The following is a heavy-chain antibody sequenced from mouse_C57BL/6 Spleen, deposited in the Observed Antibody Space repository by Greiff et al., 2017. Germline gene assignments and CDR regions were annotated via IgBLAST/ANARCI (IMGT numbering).Heavy chain of an antibody. J-gene: IGHJ2*01. V-gene: IGHV1-72*01. CDR3: ARDTTVVATGDD. CDR2: IDPHSGGT. Sequence: QVQLQQPGAELVKPGASVKLSCKASGYTFTSYWMHWVKQRPGQGLEWIGRIDPHSGGTKYNEKFKSKATLTVDKSSSTAYMQLSSLTSEDSTVYSGARDTTVVATGDDWGQRTALTVTS. D-gene: IGHD1-1*01. CDR1: GYTFTSYW.